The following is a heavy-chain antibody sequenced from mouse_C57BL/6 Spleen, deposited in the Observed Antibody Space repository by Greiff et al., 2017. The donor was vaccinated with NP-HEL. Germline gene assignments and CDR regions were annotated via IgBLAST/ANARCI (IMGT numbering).Heavy chain of an antibody. V-gene: IGHV1-55*01. CDR3: ARDYGSSYELAY. D-gene: IGHD1-1*01. CDR2: IYPGSGST. CDR1: GYTFTSYW. Sequence: VQLQQSGAELVKPGASVRMSCKASGYTFTSYWITWVKQRPGQGLEWIGDIYPGSGSTNYNEKFKSTATLTVDTSSSTAYMQRSSLTSAAAAVYDCARDYGSSYELAYWGQGTLVTVSA. J-gene: IGHJ3*01.